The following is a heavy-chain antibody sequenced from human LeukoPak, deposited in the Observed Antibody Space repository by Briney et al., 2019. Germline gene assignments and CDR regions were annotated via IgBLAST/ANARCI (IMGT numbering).Heavy chain of an antibody. D-gene: IGHD2-8*01. CDR2: IYYSGST. CDR1: GGSVSSGSYY. Sequence: SETLSLTRTVSGGSVSSGSYYWSWIRQPPGKGLEWIGYIYYSGSTNYNPSLKSRVTISVDTSKNQFSLKLSSVTAADTAVYYCAHGRAYAKYYYGMDVWGQGTTVTVSS. J-gene: IGHJ6*02. CDR3: AHGRAYAKYYYGMDV. V-gene: IGHV4-61*01.